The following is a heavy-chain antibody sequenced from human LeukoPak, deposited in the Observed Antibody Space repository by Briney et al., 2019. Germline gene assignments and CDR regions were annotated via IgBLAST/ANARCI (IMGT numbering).Heavy chain of an antibody. J-gene: IGHJ6*03. CDR3: ARDLNPLRPYDYSNHYYYYYYMDV. Sequence: SQTLSLTCTVSGGSISSGGYYWSWIRQPPGKGLEWIGYIYHSGSTYYNPSLKSRVTISVDRSKNQFSLKLSSVTAADTAVYYCARDLNPLRPYDYSNHYYYYYYMDVWGKGTTVTVSS. D-gene: IGHD4-11*01. V-gene: IGHV4-30-2*01. CDR1: GGSISSGGYY. CDR2: IYHSGST.